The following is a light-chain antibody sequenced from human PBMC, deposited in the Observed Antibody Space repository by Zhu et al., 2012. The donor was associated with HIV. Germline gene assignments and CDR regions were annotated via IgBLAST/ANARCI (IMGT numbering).Light chain of an antibody. CDR1: QSVSSN. CDR3: QQYYNWPRT. Sequence: EIMITQSPATLSVSPGERATLSCRASQSVSSNLAWYQQNPGQAPRLLIYGASTRATGIPARFSGSGSGTEFTLTISSMQSEDFAVYYCQQYYNWPRTFGLGTKLEIK. CDR2: GAS. J-gene: IGKJ1*01. V-gene: IGKV3-15*01.